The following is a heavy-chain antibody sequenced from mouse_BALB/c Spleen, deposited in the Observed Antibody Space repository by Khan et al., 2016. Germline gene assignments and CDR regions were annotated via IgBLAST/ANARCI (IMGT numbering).Heavy chain of an antibody. CDR2: IDPFNGGT. D-gene: IGHD1-1*01. CDR3: ASSTQSFYAMDY. Sequence: VQLQQSGPELMKPGASVKISCKASGYSFTSYYMHWVKQSHGKSLEWIGYIDPFNGGTSYNQKFKGKATLTVDKSSSTAYMHLGSLTSEDSAVYYCASSTQSFYAMDYWGQGTSVTVSS. J-gene: IGHJ4*01. CDR1: GYSFTSYY. V-gene: IGHV1S135*01.